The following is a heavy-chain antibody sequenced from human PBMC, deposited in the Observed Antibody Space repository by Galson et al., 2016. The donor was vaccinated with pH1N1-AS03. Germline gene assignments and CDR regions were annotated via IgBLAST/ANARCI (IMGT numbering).Heavy chain of an antibody. D-gene: IGHD2-15*01. V-gene: IGHV3-7*01. CDR1: GFTFSTYW. CDR2: INQDGSEK. Sequence: SLRLSCAASGFTFSTYWMSWVRQAPGKGLEWAANINQDGSEKHYVDSVKGRFTISRDNAKNSLYLQMNNLRAEDTAVYYCAKDSNEYCSGGNCLAFDIWGQGTVVAVSS. J-gene: IGHJ3*02. CDR3: AKDSNEYCSGGNCLAFDI.